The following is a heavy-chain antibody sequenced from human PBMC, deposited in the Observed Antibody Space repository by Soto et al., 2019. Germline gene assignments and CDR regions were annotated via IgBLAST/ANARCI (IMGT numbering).Heavy chain of an antibody. Sequence: PTLVHPTQTLRLTCAFSGFSLSASGASVGWIRQPPGKALEWLAHIYWNDDKRYSPSLRSRLTISKDTSKNQVVLTFTNMDPADTGTYYCVHRLDVPGLAFDPWGQGTLVTVSS. CDR1: GFSLSASGAS. D-gene: IGHD3-10*02. V-gene: IGHV2-5*01. J-gene: IGHJ5*02. CDR2: IYWNDDK. CDR3: VHRLDVPGLAFDP.